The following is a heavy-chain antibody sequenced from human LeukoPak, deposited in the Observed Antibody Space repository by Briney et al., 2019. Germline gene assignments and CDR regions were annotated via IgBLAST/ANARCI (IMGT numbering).Heavy chain of an antibody. CDR3: ARDYGGGGDTFDY. Sequence: GGSLRLSCAASGFTFSSYGMRWVRQAPGKGLEWVAVIWYDGSNKYYADSVKGRFTISRDNSKNTLYLQMNSLRAEDTAVYYCARDYGGGGDTFDYWGQGTLVTVSS. CDR2: IWYDGSNK. D-gene: IGHD3-16*01. V-gene: IGHV3-33*01. J-gene: IGHJ4*02. CDR1: GFTFSSYG.